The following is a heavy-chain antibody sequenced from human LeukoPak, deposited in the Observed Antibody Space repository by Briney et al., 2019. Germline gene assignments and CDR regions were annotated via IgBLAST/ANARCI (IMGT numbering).Heavy chain of an antibody. D-gene: IGHD1-26*01. J-gene: IGHJ4*02. CDR1: GGSFSGYC. CDR3: ARAEPDGPFDY. CDR2: INHSGST. Sequence: SETLSLTCAVYGGSFSGYCWSWIRQPPGKGLEWIGEINHSGSTNYNPSLKSRVTISVDTSKNQFSLKLNSVTAADTAVYYCARAEPDGPFDYWGQGTLVTVSS. V-gene: IGHV4-34*01.